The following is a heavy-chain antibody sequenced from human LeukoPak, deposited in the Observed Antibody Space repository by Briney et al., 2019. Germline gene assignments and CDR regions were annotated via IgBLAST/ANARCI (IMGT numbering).Heavy chain of an antibody. CDR1: GGSISSGGYS. V-gene: IGHV4-31*11. D-gene: IGHD6-6*01. CDR2: IYYSGST. Sequence: SETLSLTCAVSGGSISSGGYSWSWIRQPPGKGLEWIGYIYYSGSTYYNPSLKSRVTISVDTSKNQFSLKLSSVTAADTAVYYCARESSSSRDYYYYGMDVWGQGTTVTVSS. J-gene: IGHJ6*02. CDR3: ARESSSSRDYYYYGMDV.